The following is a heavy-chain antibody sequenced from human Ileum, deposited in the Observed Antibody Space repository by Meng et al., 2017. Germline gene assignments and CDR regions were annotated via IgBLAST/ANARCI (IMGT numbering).Heavy chain of an antibody. CDR2: ISQESGMT. V-gene: IGHV4-4*02. Sequence: QAQLQVSGPGLGQTSGTLVLTGAVSGDSTSSRDWWSWVRQPPGKRLEWIGEISQESGMTNYNPSLKSRVTISLDKSNNQFSLNLNSVTAADTAVYYCVRNEGYSLGDWGQGTLVTVSS. J-gene: IGHJ4*02. D-gene: IGHD2-21*01. CDR1: GDSTSSRDW. CDR3: VRNEGYSLGD.